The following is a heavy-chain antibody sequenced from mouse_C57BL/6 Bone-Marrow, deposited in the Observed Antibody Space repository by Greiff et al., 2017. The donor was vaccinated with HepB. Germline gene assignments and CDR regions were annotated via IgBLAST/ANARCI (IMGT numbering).Heavy chain of an antibody. Sequence: QVQLQQPGAELVMPGASVKLSCKASGYTFTSYWMHWVKQRPGQGLEWIGEIDTSDSYTNYNQKFKGKSTLTVDKSSSTAYMQLSSLTSEDSAVYYCAREGDVWFAYWGQGTLVTVAA. D-gene: IGHD3-3*01. J-gene: IGHJ3*01. CDR1: GYTFTSYW. CDR3: AREGDVWFAY. V-gene: IGHV1-69*01. CDR2: IDTSDSYT.